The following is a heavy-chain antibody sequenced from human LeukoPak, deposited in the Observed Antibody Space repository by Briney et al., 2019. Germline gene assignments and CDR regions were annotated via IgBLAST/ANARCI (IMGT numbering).Heavy chain of an antibody. J-gene: IGHJ6*03. CDR2: INHSGST. V-gene: IGHV4-34*01. CDR1: GFTFSSYS. Sequence: GSLRLSCAASGFTFSSYSMNWIRQPPGKGLEWIGEINHSGSTNYNPSLKSRVTISVDTSKNQFSLKLSSVTAADTAVYYCARGFGSGSYYYYYYYMDVWGKGTTVTVSS. CDR3: ARGFGSGSYYYYYYYMDV. D-gene: IGHD1-26*01.